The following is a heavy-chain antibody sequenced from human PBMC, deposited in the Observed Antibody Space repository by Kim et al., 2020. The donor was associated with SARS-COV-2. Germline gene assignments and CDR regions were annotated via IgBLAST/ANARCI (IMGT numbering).Heavy chain of an antibody. CDR2: ISGSGGST. Sequence: GGSLRLSCAASGFTFSSYAMSWVRQAPGKGLEWVSAISGSGGSTYYADSVKGRFTISRDNSKNTLYLQMNSLRAEDTAVYYCAKDLSHYKSAVQIPVGYWGQGTLVTVSS. J-gene: IGHJ4*02. D-gene: IGHD4-4*01. V-gene: IGHV3-23*01. CDR3: AKDLSHYKSAVQIPVGY. CDR1: GFTFSSYA.